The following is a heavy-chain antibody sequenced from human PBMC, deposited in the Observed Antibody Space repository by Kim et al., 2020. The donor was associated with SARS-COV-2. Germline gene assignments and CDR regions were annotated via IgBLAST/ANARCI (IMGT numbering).Heavy chain of an antibody. Sequence: GGSLRLSCAASGFIFNSYGMHWVRQAPGKGLEWVAVISYDGSNKYYADSVKGRFTISRDNSKNRVFLQMNSLTAEDRGIYYCAKDWRLLEWIYDGFDMWGQGTVVTVSS. D-gene: IGHD3-3*01. CDR1: GFIFNSYG. CDR2: ISYDGSNK. J-gene: IGHJ3*02. CDR3: AKDWRLLEWIYDGFDM. V-gene: IGHV3-30*18.